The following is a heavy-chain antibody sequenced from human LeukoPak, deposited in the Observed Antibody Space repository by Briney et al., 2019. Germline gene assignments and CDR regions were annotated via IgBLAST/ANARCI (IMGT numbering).Heavy chain of an antibody. CDR3: ARGRKDYVWGSYRYANWFDP. Sequence: SETLSLTCTVSGGSISSYYWSWIRQPPGKGLEWIGYIYYSGSTNYNPSLKSRVTISVDTSKNQFSLKLSSVTAADTAVYYCARGRKDYVWGSYRYANWFDPWGQGTLVTVSS. D-gene: IGHD3-16*02. CDR2: IYYSGST. CDR1: GGSISSYY. J-gene: IGHJ5*02. V-gene: IGHV4-59*12.